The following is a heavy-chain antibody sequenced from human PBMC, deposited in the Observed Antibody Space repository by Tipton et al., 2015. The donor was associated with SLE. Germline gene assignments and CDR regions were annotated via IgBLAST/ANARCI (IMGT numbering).Heavy chain of an antibody. Sequence: SLRLSCAASGFTFSDYYMSWVRQAPGKGLEWVSSISSSGNTISYADSVKGRFTISRDNAKRSLFLQMNNLRAGDTAVYYCARDLVGEGHFDYWGQGTLVTVSS. CDR2: ISSSGNTI. J-gene: IGHJ4*02. D-gene: IGHD3-16*01. CDR3: ARDLVGEGHFDY. CDR1: GFTFSDYY. V-gene: IGHV3-11*01.